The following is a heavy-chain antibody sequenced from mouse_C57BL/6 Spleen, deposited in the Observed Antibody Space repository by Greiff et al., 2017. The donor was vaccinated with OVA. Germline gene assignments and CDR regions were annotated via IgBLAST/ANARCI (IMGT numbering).Heavy chain of an antibody. V-gene: IGHV8-12*01. CDR3: ARRPYYGSSYDYAMDY. D-gene: IGHD1-1*01. CDR1: GFSLSTSGMG. J-gene: IGHJ4*01. Sequence: LKESGPGILQSSQTLSLTCSFSGFSLSTSGMGVSWIRQPSGKGLECLAHFYWDDDKRYNPSLKSRLTISKDTSRNQGFLKINSVDTADTATYYCARRPYYGSSYDYAMDYWGQGTSVTVSS. CDR2: FYWDDDK.